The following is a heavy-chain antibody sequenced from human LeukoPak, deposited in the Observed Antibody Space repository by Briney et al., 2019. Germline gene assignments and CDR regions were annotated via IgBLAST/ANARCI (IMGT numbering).Heavy chain of an antibody. CDR3: AIPARYSSGHFDY. J-gene: IGHJ4*02. CDR1: GFTFSSYA. CDR2: ISGSGGST. D-gene: IGHD6-19*01. Sequence: PGGSLRLSCAASGFTFSSYAMSWVRQAPGKGLEWVSAISGSGGSTYYADSVKGRFAISRDNSKNTLYLQMNSLRAEDTAVYYCAIPARYSSGHFDYWGQGTLVTVSS. V-gene: IGHV3-23*01.